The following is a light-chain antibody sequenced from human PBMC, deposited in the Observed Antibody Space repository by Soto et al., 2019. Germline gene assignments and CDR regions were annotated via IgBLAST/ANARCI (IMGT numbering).Light chain of an antibody. J-gene: IGLJ1*01. CDR1: KNDIGVYAF. V-gene: IGLV2-8*01. Sequence: QSALTQPPSASGSPGQSVTISCTGTKNDIGVYAFVSWYQPHPVKAPRLIIYEVVQRPSGVPDRFSGSKSGNTASLTVSGLQAADEADYFCKSYAGSNTYVFGSGTKLTVL. CDR3: KSYAGSNTYV. CDR2: EVV.